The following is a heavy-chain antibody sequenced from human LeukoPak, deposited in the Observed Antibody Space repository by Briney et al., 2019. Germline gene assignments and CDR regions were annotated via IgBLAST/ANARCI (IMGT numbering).Heavy chain of an antibody. CDR2: IRYDGSNK. D-gene: IGHD4-17*01. Sequence: PGGSLRLSCAASGFAFSSYGMHLVRQAPGKGPGWVAFIRYDGSNKYYADSVKGRFTISRDNSKNTLYLQMNSLRAEDTAVYYCAKVPTTVTFYYYYYGMDVWGQGTTVTVSS. V-gene: IGHV3-30*02. J-gene: IGHJ6*02. CDR1: GFAFSSYG. CDR3: AKVPTTVTFYYYYYGMDV.